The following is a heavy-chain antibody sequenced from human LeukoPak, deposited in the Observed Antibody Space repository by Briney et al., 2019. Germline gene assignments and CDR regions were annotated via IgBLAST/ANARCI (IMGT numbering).Heavy chain of an antibody. J-gene: IGHJ4*02. CDR2: IYSGGST. D-gene: IGHD3-9*01. Sequence: GGSLRPSCAASGFTVSSNYMSWVRQAPGKGLEWVSVIYSGGSTYYADSVKGRFTISRHNSKNTLYLQMNSLRAEDTAVYYCLLRYFDWSFDYWGQGTLVTISS. CDR3: LLRYFDWSFDY. CDR1: GFTVSSNY. V-gene: IGHV3-53*04.